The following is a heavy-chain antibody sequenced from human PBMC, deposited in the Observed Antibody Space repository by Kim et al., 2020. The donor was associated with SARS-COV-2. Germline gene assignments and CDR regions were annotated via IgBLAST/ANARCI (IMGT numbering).Heavy chain of an antibody. CDR1: GYTFTSYY. J-gene: IGHJ6*02. D-gene: IGHD1-26*01. CDR3: ARDLSRIVDLWGIVGDSPLSNGMDV. CDR2: INPSGGST. Sequence: ASVKVSCKASGYTFTSYYMHWVRQAPGQGLAWMGIINPSGGSTSYAQKFQGRVTMTRDTSTSTVYMEVSSLRAEDTAVYDFARDLSRIVDLWGIVGDSPLSNGMDVWGQGTKGTIS. V-gene: IGHV1-46*01.